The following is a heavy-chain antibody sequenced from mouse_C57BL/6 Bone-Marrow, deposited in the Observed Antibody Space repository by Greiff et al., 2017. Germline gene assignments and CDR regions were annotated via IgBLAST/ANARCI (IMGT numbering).Heavy chain of an antibody. Sequence: EVQLQQSGAELVRPGASVKLSCTASGFNIKDDYMHWVKQRPEQGLEWIGWIDPENGDTEYASKFQGKATITADTSSNTAYLQLSSLPSEDTAVYYCTTWWLSNFDYWGQGTTLTVSS. CDR3: TTWWLSNFDY. CDR2: IDPENGDT. CDR1: GFNIKDDY. J-gene: IGHJ2*01. D-gene: IGHD1-1*02. V-gene: IGHV14-4*01.